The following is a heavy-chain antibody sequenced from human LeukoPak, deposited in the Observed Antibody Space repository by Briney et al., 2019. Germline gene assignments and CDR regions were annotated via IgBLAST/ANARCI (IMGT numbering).Heavy chain of an antibody. J-gene: IGHJ5*02. D-gene: IGHD3-22*01. CDR1: RCSIRNGDYY. CDR2: MYYSGST. V-gene: IGHV4-30-4*01. Sequence: SETLPLTCTVSRCSIRNGDYYWSWIRQPPGKALAWIAYMYYSGSTYYNPSLKSRVTMSSHTSKNQLALKLSSVTAADTAGYYWARPYYYDGRIDPWGQGILVTVSS. CDR3: ARPYYYDGRIDP.